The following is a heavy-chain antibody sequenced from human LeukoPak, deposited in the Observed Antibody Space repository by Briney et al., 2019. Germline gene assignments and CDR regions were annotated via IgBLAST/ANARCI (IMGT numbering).Heavy chain of an antibody. CDR1: GGTFSSYA. J-gene: IGHJ5*02. Sequence: ASVTVSFTASGGTFSSYAISLVRQAPGQGLEWMGGSIPSFGRANYAQKFQGRVTITTDESTSNAYMELSSMRSEDTAVYYCARRRGITIFQGGMPTVWFDPWGQGTLVTVSS. D-gene: IGHD3-3*01. CDR3: ARRRGITIFQGGMPTVWFDP. CDR2: SIPSFGRA. V-gene: IGHV1-69*05.